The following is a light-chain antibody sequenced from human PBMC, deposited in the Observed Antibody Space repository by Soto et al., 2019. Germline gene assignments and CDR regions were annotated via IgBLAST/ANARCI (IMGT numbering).Light chain of an antibody. CDR3: QHFGGTTFT. V-gene: IGKV3-20*01. CDR1: QSVGSSY. J-gene: IGKJ5*01. Sequence: IVMTQSPATLSLSPGERATLSCRASQSVGSSYLSWYQQKPGQAPRLLIYGASSRAPGIPDRFSGSGSGTHFTLTISRLEPGDFAVYYCQHFGGTTFTFGQGTRLEIK. CDR2: GAS.